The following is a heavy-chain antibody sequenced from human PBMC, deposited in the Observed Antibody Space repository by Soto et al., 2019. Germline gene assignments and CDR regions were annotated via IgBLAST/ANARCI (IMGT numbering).Heavy chain of an antibody. J-gene: IGHJ4*02. CDR1: GFTFSSYA. CDR3: ANGGGAYSAFDY. Sequence: GGSLRLSCAASGFTFSSYAMSWVRQAPGKGLEWVSAISGSGGSTYYADSVKGRFTISRDNSKNTLYLQMNSLRAEDTAVYYFANGGGAYSAFDYWGKGTLVPVSS. CDR2: ISGSGGST. V-gene: IGHV3-23*01. D-gene: IGHD4-4*01.